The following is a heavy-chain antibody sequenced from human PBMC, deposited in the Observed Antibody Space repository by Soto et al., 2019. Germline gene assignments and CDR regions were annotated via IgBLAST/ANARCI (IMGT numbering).Heavy chain of an antibody. V-gene: IGHV3-23*01. CDR3: TSGDGGPTDY. CDR1: GFTFSSYA. CDR2: ISGSGGST. D-gene: IGHD6-19*01. Sequence: PGGSLRLSCASSGFTFSSYAMSLVRQAPGKGLEWVSAISGSGGSTYYADSVRGRFAISRDNSKNTLYLQMNSLKTEDTAVYYCTSGDGGPTDYWGQGTLVTVSS. J-gene: IGHJ4*02.